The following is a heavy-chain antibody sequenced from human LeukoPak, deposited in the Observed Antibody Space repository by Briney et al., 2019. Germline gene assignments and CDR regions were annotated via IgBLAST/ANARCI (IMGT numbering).Heavy chain of an antibody. J-gene: IGHJ4*02. CDR2: INHSGGT. CDR1: GGSFSGYY. Sequence: PSETLSLTCAVYGGSFSGYYWSWIRQPPGKGLEWIGEINHSGGTNYNPSLKSRVTISVDTSKNQFSLKLSSVTAADTAVYYCARSTMVRRLDYWGQGTLVTVSS. V-gene: IGHV4-34*01. D-gene: IGHD3-10*01. CDR3: ARSTMVRRLDY.